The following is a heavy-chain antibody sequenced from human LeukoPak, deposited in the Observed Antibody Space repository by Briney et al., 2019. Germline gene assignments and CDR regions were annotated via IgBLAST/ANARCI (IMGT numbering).Heavy chain of an antibody. J-gene: IGHJ4*02. CDR3: ARETFGGVIVGNDY. CDR1: GYTFTGCY. D-gene: IGHD3-16*02. V-gene: IGHV1-2*02. CDR2: INPNSGGT. Sequence: GASVKVSCKASGYTFTGCYMHWVRQAPGQGLEWMGWINPNSGGTNYAQKFQGRVTMTRDTSISTAYMELSRLRSDDTAVYYCARETFGGVIVGNDYWGQGTLVTVSS.